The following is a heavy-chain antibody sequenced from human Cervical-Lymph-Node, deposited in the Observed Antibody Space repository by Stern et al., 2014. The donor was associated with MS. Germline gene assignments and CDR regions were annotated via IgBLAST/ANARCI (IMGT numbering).Heavy chain of an antibody. CDR1: GYNFNSYY. Sequence: EVQLVQSGAEVKKPGESLKISCKASGYNFNSYYIAWVRQMPGKGLEWMGIIYPGESDIRYSPSFQGQVTISADKSISTAYLQWSSLKASDTAMYYCARLRISSTYYVGANFWGQGTLVTVSS. J-gene: IGHJ4*02. D-gene: IGHD3-10*02. V-gene: IGHV5-51*03. CDR2: IYPGESDI. CDR3: ARLRISSTYYVGANF.